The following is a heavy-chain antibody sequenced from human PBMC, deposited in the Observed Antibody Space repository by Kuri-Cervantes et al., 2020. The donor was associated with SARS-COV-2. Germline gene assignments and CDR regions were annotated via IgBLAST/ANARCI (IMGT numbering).Heavy chain of an antibody. CDR3: ARGGYSSGWFAYYFDY. CDR2: ISSSGSTI. V-gene: IGHV3-48*03. Sequence: GGSLRLSCAASGFTFSSYEMNWVRQAPGKGLEWVSYISSSGSTIYYADSVKGRFTISRDNAKNSLYLQMNSLRAEDTALYYCARGGYSSGWFAYYFDYWGQGTLVTVSS. D-gene: IGHD6-19*01. CDR1: GFTFSSYE. J-gene: IGHJ4*02.